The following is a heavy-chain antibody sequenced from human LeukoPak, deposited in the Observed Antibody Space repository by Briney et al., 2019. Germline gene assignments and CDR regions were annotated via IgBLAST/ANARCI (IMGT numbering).Heavy chain of an antibody. V-gene: IGHV4-34*01. CDR3: AVSLNPQFAYYYGMDV. J-gene: IGHJ6*02. CDR1: GGSFSGYY. CDR2: INHSGST. D-gene: IGHD3-10*01. Sequence: SETLSLTCAVYGGSFSGYYWSWTRQPPGKGLEWIGEINHSGSTNYNPSLKSRVTISVDTSKNQFSLKLSSVTAADTAVYYCAVSLNPQFAYYYGMDVWGQGTTVTVSS.